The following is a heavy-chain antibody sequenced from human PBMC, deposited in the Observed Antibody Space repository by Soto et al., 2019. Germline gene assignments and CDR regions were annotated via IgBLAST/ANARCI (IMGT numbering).Heavy chain of an antibody. Sequence: KTLTLSCTCSGYSFTVYLFGCVRQMPGKGLEWMGIIYPGDSDTRYSPSFQGQVTISADKSISTAYLQWISLKASDTAMYYCARQYYYDSSGYYPDAFDIWVQGTMVTVSS. CDR3: ARQYYYDSSGYYPDAFDI. CDR2: IYPGDSDT. J-gene: IGHJ3*02. V-gene: IGHV5-51*01. D-gene: IGHD3-22*01. CDR1: GYSFTVYL.